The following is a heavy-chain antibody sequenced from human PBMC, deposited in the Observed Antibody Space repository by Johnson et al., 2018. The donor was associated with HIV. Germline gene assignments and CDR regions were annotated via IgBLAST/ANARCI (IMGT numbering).Heavy chain of an antibody. J-gene: IGHJ3*02. Sequence: VQLVESGGGLVQPGGSLRLSCAASGFTFSSYDMHWVRQATGKGLEWVSAIGTAGDTYYPGSVKGRFTIFRENAKNSLYLQMNSLRAGDTAVYYCAKDGGHDYGGNSDALIGFDIWGQGTMVTVSS. CDR3: AKDGGHDYGGNSDALIGFDI. V-gene: IGHV3-13*01. D-gene: IGHD4-23*01. CDR1: GFTFSSYD. CDR2: IGTAGDT.